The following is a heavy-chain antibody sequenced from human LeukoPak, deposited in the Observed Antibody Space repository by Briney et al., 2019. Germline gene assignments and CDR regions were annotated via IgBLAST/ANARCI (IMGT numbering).Heavy chain of an antibody. CDR2: FSGSGDNT. V-gene: IGHV3-23*01. Sequence: GGSLRLSCAASGFTFSSYAMSWVRQAPGKGLEWVSGFSGSGDNTYYAEYVKGRFTISRDNSKNTLYPQMNSLRAEDTAVYYCARGAPAGPFDAFDIWGQGTMVTVSS. CDR1: GFTFSSYA. CDR3: ARGAPAGPFDAFDI. J-gene: IGHJ3*02. D-gene: IGHD6-13*01.